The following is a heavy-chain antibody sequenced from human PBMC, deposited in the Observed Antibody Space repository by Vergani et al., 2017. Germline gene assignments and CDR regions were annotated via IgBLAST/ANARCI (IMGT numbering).Heavy chain of an antibody. CDR2: INSDGSST. V-gene: IGHV3-74*01. CDR3: ARDGWNDTHYYGMDV. D-gene: IGHD1-1*01. Sequence: EVQLVESGGGLVQPGGSLRLSCAASGFTFSSYWMHWVRHAPGKGLVWVSRINSDGSSTSYADSVKGRFTISRDNAKNTLYLQMNSLRAEDTAVYYCARDGWNDTHYYGMDVWGQGTTVTVSS. CDR1: GFTFSSYW. J-gene: IGHJ6*02.